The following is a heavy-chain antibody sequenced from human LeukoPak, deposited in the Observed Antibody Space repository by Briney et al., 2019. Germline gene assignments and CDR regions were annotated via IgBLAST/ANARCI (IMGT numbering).Heavy chain of an antibody. CDR1: GASVGSAGYY. J-gene: IGHJ4*02. CDR2: IYYISNT. CDR3: ARTQSQSGSYCYYFGY. Sequence: EASETLSLTCTVSGASVGSAGYYWSWIRQPPGGGLEWIGYIYYISNTNYNPSLKSRVTMSVDPSKNQFSLKLNSVTAADTAVYYCARTQSQSGSYCYYFGYWGQGTLVTVSS. V-gene: IGHV4-61*08. D-gene: IGHD1-26*01.